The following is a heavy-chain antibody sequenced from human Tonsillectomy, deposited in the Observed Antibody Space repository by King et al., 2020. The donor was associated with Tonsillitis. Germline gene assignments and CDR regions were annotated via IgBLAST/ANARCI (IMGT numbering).Heavy chain of an antibody. D-gene: IGHD3-10*01. Sequence: VQLVESGGGLVQPGRSLRLSCAASGFTFDDYAMHWVRHATGKGLEWVSGSSWNSGTLGYADSVKGRFTIYRDDAKDTLYLQMNSLRAEDTDLYYCAKDSMVRVLIPSLHFWGQGTLVTVSS. V-gene: IGHV3-9*01. CDR3: AKDSMVRVLIPSLHF. J-gene: IGHJ4*02. CDR2: SSWNSGTL. CDR1: GFTFDDYA.